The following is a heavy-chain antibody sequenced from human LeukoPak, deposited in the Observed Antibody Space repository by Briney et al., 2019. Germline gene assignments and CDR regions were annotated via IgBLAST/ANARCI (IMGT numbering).Heavy chain of an antibody. CDR1: GYTFTTYA. D-gene: IGHD5-18*01. CDR3: AGTTAMVAIFDY. J-gene: IGHJ4*02. Sequence: ASVKVSCKASGYTFTTYAMHWVRQAPGQRLEWMGWINAGNGNTKYSQKFQGRVTITRVTSASTAYMELSSLRSEDMAVYYCAGTTAMVAIFDYWGQGTLVTASS. V-gene: IGHV1-3*01. CDR2: INAGNGNT.